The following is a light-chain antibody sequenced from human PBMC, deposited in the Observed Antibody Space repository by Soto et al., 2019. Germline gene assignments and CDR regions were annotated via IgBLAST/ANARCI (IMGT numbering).Light chain of an antibody. CDR1: QRFSSY. CDR2: DAS. Sequence: DIVLTQSPSTLSLSLCDRATLSCRASQRFSSYLAWYQQKPGQTPRLLIYDASSRATGIPARFSGSGSGTDFTLTISSLEPEDFAVYYCHQRSSWPRTFGEGTNLEIK. CDR3: HQRSSWPRT. V-gene: IGKV3-11*01. J-gene: IGKJ2*01.